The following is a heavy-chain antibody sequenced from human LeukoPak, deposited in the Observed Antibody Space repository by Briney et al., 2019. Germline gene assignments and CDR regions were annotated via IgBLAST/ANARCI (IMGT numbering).Heavy chain of an antibody. V-gene: IGHV3-74*01. D-gene: IGHD3-3*02. CDR1: GFTFSSYW. J-gene: IGHJ4*02. CDR3: ARDGILGSHDC. CDR2: INSDGSST. Sequence: GGSLRLSCAAPGFTFSSYWMHWVRQAPGKGLVWVSRINSDGSSTSYADSVKGRFTISRDNAKNTLSLQMNSLRAEDTAMYYCARDGILGSHDCWGQGTLVTVSS.